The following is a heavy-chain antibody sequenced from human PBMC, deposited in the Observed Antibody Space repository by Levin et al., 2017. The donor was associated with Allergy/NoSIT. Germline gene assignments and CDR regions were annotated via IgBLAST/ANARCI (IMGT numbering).Heavy chain of an antibody. D-gene: IGHD6-19*01. Sequence: SQTLSLTCAVSGYSISSGYYWGWIRQPPGKGLEWIGSIYHSGSTYYNPSLKSRVTISVDTSKNQFSLKLSSVTAADTAVYYCARNSGYSSGWTIDYWGQGTLVTVSS. CDR3: ARNSGYSSGWTIDY. V-gene: IGHV4-38-2*01. CDR2: IYHSGST. J-gene: IGHJ4*02. CDR1: GYSISSGYY.